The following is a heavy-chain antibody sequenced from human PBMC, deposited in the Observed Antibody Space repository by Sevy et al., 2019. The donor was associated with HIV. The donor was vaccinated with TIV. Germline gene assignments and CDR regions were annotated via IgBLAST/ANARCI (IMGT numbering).Heavy chain of an antibody. CDR2: TYYRSKWYN. CDR1: GDSVSSNSAA. CDR3: ARCPFSTPASYFDY. Sequence: QSQTLSLTCAISGDSVSSNSAAWNWIRQSPSRGLEWLGRTYYRSKWYNDYAVSVKSRITINPDTSKNQFSLQLNSVTPEDTAVYYCARCPFSTPASYFDYWGQGTLVTVSS. D-gene: IGHD2-15*01. V-gene: IGHV6-1*01. J-gene: IGHJ4*02.